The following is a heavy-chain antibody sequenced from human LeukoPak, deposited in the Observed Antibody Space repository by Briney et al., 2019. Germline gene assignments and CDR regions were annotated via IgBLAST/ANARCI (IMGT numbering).Heavy chain of an antibody. V-gene: IGHV3-66*01. CDR3: ATIDY. Sequence: GGSLRLSCAVSRFTVSSNYMTWVRQAAGKGLEWVSVIYSDGSTYYADSVKGRFTISRDNSKNTLYLQMNSLRAEDTAVYYCATIDYWGQGTLVTVSS. CDR2: IYSDGST. J-gene: IGHJ4*02. CDR1: RFTVSSNY.